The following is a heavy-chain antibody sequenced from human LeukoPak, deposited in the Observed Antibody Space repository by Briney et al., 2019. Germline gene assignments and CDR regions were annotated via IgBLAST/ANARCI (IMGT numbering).Heavy chain of an antibody. D-gene: IGHD3-10*01. CDR1: GFTFSSYG. CDR3: ARAVGPYDY. Sequence: GGPLRLSCAASGFTFSSYGMHWVRQAPGKGLEWVAVIWNDGSYKYYADSVKGRFTISRDKSKNTLFLQMNSLRADDTAVYYCARAVGPYDYWGQGTPVTVSS. V-gene: IGHV3-33*01. J-gene: IGHJ4*02. CDR2: IWNDGSYK.